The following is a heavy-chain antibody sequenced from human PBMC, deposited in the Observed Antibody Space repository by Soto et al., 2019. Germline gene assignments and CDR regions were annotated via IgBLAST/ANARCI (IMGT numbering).Heavy chain of an antibody. Sequence: EVQLLESGGGLVQPGGSLRLSCAASGFTFSSYAMSWVRQAPGKGLEWVSAISGSGGSTYYADSVKGRFTISRDNSKNALKLQMNSLGAEDTAVYYCAKAPLDYDILTGWGGAFDIWGQGTMVTVSS. J-gene: IGHJ3*02. CDR1: GFTFSSYA. D-gene: IGHD3-9*01. CDR2: ISGSGGST. CDR3: AKAPLDYDILTGWGGAFDI. V-gene: IGHV3-23*01.